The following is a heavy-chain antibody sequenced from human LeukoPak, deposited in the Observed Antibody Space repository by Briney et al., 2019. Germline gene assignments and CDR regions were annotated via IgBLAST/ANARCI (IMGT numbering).Heavy chain of an antibody. CDR2: ISSSGSNL. V-gene: IGHV3-11*04. D-gene: IGHD3-22*01. CDR3: ARDEGDYYDSSGSDY. Sequence: GGSLRLSCAASGFTFSDYYMTWIRQPPGKGLEWLSYISSSGSNLDYADSVKGRFTIYRDNAKNSLYLQMNSLRAEDTAVYYCARDEGDYYDSSGSDYWGQGTLVTVSS. CDR1: GFTFSDYY. J-gene: IGHJ4*02.